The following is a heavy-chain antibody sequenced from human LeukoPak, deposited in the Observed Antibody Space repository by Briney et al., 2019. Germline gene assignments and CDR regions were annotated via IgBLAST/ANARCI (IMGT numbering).Heavy chain of an antibody. D-gene: IGHD6-25*01. J-gene: IGHJ3*02. CDR1: GGSFSSYF. CDR3: ASARLGSGLEGAFDI. V-gene: IGHV4-59*01. CDR2: IYYSGST. Sequence: ASETLSLTCTVSGGSFSSYFWSWIRQPPGKGLEWIGYIYYSGSTNYNPSLKSRVTISVDPSKNQFSLKLSSVTAADTAVYYCASARLGSGLEGAFDIWGQGTMVTVSS.